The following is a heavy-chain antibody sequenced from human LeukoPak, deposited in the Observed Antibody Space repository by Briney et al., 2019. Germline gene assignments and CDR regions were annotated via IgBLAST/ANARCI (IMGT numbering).Heavy chain of an antibody. CDR3: ARDLVLARLFDY. Sequence: SETLSLTCTVSGGSISSGDYYWSWIRQPPGKGLEWIGYIYYSGSTYYNPSLKSRVTISVDTSKNQFSLKLSSVTAADTAVYYCARDLVLARLFDYWGQGTLVTVSS. CDR1: GGSISSGDYY. V-gene: IGHV4-30-4*08. CDR2: IYYSGST. D-gene: IGHD3-3*01. J-gene: IGHJ4*02.